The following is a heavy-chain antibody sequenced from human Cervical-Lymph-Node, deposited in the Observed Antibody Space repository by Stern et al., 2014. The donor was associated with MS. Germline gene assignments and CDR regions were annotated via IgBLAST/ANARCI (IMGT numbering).Heavy chain of an antibody. Sequence: QVQLVESGGGVVQPGGSLRLSCAASGFTFSSYGMHWVRQAPGKGLEWVALIWYDGRNKFYADSVKGRFDISRDNSRNTLYLQMNSLRAEDTSLYYCARDSLQGTSGRQDAFDIWGQGTMVTVSS. D-gene: IGHD3-10*01. CDR1: GFTFSSYG. J-gene: IGHJ3*02. V-gene: IGHV3-33*01. CDR2: IWYDGRNK. CDR3: ARDSLQGTSGRQDAFDI.